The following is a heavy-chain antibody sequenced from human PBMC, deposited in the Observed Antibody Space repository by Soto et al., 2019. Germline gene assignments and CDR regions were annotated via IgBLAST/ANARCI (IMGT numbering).Heavy chain of an antibody. D-gene: IGHD3-22*01. CDR1: GDSISINTHL. CDR2: LYYSGSP. J-gene: IGHJ5*02. Sequence: QLQQSGPGLVKPSETLSLTCSVSGDSISINTHLWDWIRQPPGKGLEWIGTLYYSGSPYYNPSLKSRVTIFVDTSKNQFSLKLASVTAADTAVYYCARRPAYDSSGYVQFDPWGQGTLVTVLS. CDR3: ARRPAYDSSGYVQFDP. V-gene: IGHV4-39*01.